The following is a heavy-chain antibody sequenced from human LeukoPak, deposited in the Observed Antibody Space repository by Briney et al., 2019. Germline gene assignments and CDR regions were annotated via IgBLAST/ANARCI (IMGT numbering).Heavy chain of an antibody. Sequence: PSETLSLTCTLSGGSISYYYWSWIRQPAGEGLEWIGRISTSGSTNCNPALKSRVTMSVDTSKNQFSLKLSSVTAADTAVYYCARGDDSSGQGYWGQGALVTVSS. CDR1: GGSISYYY. J-gene: IGHJ4*02. D-gene: IGHD3-22*01. CDR2: ISTSGST. CDR3: ARGDDSSGQGY. V-gene: IGHV4-4*07.